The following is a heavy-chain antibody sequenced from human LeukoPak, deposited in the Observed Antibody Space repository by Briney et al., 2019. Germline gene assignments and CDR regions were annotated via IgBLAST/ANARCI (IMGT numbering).Heavy chain of an antibody. D-gene: IGHD1-26*01. J-gene: IGHJ4*02. Sequence: GGSLRLSCAASGFTVSSNHMNWVRQAPGKGLEWVSIIYYGGSTFYADSVKGRFTISRDNSKNTLYLQINSLRAEDTAVYYCAALSGVGVKIGFDQWGQGALVVVSS. V-gene: IGHV3-66*01. CDR3: AALSGVGVKIGFDQ. CDR1: GFTVSSNH. CDR2: IYYGGST.